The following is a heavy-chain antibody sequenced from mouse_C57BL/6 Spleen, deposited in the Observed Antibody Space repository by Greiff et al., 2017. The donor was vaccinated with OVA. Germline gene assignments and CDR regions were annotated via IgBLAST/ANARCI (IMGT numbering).Heavy chain of an antibody. CDR2: IDPSDSYT. Sequence: QVQLQQPGAELVKPGASVKLSCKASGYTFTSYWMQWVQQRPGQGLEWIGEIDPSDSYTNYNHKFKGKSTLTVDTSSSTDYMQLSSLTTEDSAGYYCARRGDYWGQGTTLTVSS. V-gene: IGHV1-50*01. CDR1: GYTFTSYW. J-gene: IGHJ2*01. CDR3: ARRGDY.